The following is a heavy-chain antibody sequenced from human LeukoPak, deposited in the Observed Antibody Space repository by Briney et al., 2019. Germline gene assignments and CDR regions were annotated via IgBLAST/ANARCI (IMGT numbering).Heavy chain of an antibody. D-gene: IGHD1-26*01. V-gene: IGHV3-66*01. CDR2: IYSDDMT. CDR1: GFVVSTNY. CDR3: AQSGYSGTHHSGGGLDY. J-gene: IGHJ4*02. Sequence: GGSLRLSCTAPGFVVSTNYLSWVRQAPGKGLEWVTVIYSDDMTYYADSVKGRFTISRDNSKNTLYLQTNSLRVDDTAVYYCAQSGYSGTHHSGGGLDYWGQGALVTVSS.